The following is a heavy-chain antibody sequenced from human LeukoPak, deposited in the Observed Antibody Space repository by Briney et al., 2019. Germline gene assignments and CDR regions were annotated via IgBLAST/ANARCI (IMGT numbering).Heavy chain of an antibody. CDR2: IDARSGIT. CDR3: ARTYDFGRGPPGDAFDN. J-gene: IGHJ3*02. V-gene: IGHV3-48*01. D-gene: IGHD3-3*01. Sequence: GGSLRLSCAASGFNFSDYNMHWVRQAPGKGPEWVSYIDARSGITYYADSVQGRFTLSRDNARESVFLQMDSLRVDDTAVYYCARTYDFGRGPPGDAFDNWGPGTWVIVSS. CDR1: GFNFSDYN.